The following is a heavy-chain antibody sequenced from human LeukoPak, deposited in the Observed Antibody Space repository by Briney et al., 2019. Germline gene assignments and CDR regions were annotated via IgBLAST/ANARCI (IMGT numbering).Heavy chain of an antibody. D-gene: IGHD2-15*01. CDR3: ARERDTGWYFDY. Sequence: ASVNVSCKASGGIFSSDAISWVRQAPGQGLEWMGGIIPIFGTANYAQKFQGRVTITADESTSTAYMELSSLRSEDTAVYYCARERDTGWYFDYWGQGALVTVSS. CDR1: GGIFSSDA. CDR2: IIPIFGTA. J-gene: IGHJ4*02. V-gene: IGHV1-69*13.